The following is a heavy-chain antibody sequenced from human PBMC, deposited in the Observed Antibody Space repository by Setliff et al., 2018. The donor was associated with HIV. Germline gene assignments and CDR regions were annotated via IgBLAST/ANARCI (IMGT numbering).Heavy chain of an antibody. Sequence: SETLSLTCAVYGGSFSGFYWNWIRQPPGKGLEWTGEINPSGSTNYNPSPKSRVTISVDTSKNQFTLRLSAVIAADTAVYYCARGPPGSSIGWYVGYWGQGTLVTVSS. CDR3: ARGPPGSSIGWYVGY. CDR1: GGSFSGFY. D-gene: IGHD6-19*01. J-gene: IGHJ4*02. V-gene: IGHV4-34*01. CDR2: INPSGST.